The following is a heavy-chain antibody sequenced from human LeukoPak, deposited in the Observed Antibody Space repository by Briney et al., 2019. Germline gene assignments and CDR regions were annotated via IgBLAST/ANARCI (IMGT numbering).Heavy chain of an antibody. V-gene: IGHV1-2*02. J-gene: IGHJ4*02. CDR1: GFIFSSYA. Sequence: GGSLRLSCAASGFIFSSYAISWVRQAPGQGLEWMGWINPNSGGTNYAQKFQGRVTMTRDTSISTAYMELSRLRSDDTAVYYCARPSSSGWYGYYFDYWGQGTLVTVSS. CDR2: INPNSGGT. D-gene: IGHD6-19*01. CDR3: ARPSSSGWYGYYFDY.